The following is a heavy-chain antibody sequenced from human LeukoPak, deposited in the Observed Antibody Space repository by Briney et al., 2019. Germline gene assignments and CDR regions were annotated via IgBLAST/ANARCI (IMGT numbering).Heavy chain of an antibody. D-gene: IGHD4-17*01. Sequence: PSETLSLTCTVSGYSISSGYYWGWIRQPPGKGLEWIGSIYHSGSTYYNPSLKSRVTISVDTSKNQFSLKLSSVTAADTAVYYCARGHDYGDSMDVWGKGTTVTVSS. CDR2: IYHSGST. CDR1: GYSISSGYY. CDR3: ARGHDYGDSMDV. J-gene: IGHJ6*03. V-gene: IGHV4-38-2*02.